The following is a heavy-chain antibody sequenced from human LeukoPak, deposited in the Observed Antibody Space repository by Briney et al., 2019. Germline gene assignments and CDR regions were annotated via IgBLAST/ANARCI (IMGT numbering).Heavy chain of an antibody. Sequence: GGSLRLSCAASGFTVSSNYMSWVRQAPGKGLEWVSFIYSGGSTHYADSVKGRFTISRDNSKNTLYLQMNSLRAEDTAVYYCARAYPYYDFWSGYFDYWGQGTLVTVSS. CDR1: GFTVSSNY. J-gene: IGHJ4*02. CDR3: ARAYPYYDFWSGYFDY. D-gene: IGHD3-3*01. V-gene: IGHV3-66*02. CDR2: IYSGGST.